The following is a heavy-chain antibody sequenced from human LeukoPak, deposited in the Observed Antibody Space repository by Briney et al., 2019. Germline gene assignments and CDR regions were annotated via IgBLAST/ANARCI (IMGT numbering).Heavy chain of an antibody. D-gene: IGHD6-6*01. Sequence: GGSLRLSCAASGFTFSNYWMSWVRQAPGKGLEWVANIKQDGSEKDYVDFMKGRFTISRDNTKNSVYLQVNSLRAEDTAVYHCAKIGYRSSSFDYWGQGTLVTVSS. CDR2: IKQDGSEK. J-gene: IGHJ4*02. CDR3: AKIGYRSSSFDY. CDR1: GFTFSNYW. V-gene: IGHV3-7*01.